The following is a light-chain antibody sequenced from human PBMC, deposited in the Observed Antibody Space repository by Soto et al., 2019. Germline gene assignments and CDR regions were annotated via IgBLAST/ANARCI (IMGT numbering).Light chain of an antibody. CDR2: DIF. Sequence: EIVMTQSPATLSVSPGERATLSCRASQSVGSDLAWYQQKPGPAPRLVIYDIFNRATGVPTRISGSGSGTEFTLTIISLQSEDVAVYYCQPSNSWPLTFGGGTQVEIQ. V-gene: IGKV3D-15*01. CDR3: QPSNSWPLT. J-gene: IGKJ4*01. CDR1: QSVGSD.